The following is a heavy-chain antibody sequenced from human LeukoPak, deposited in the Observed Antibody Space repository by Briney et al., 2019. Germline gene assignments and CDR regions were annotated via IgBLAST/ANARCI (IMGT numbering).Heavy chain of an antibody. J-gene: IGHJ4*02. D-gene: IGHD3-22*01. CDR1: GYTFTSYY. CDR3: ARVPGEYYYDSSGRMIGDY. Sequence: TSVKVSFNASGYTFTSYYMHWMRQPPPQGHERMGIINPSGGSTSYAQKFQGRVTVTRDMSTSTVYMELSRLRSEDTAVYYCARVPGEYYYDSSGRMIGDYGGQGTLVTVSS. CDR2: INPSGGST. V-gene: IGHV1-46*01.